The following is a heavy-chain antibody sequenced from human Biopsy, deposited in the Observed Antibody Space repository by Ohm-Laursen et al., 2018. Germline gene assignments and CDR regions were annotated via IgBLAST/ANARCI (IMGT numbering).Heavy chain of an antibody. CDR1: GDSISSYY. Sequence: GTLSLTCTVSGDSISSYYWSWIRQPPGKGLEWIGYVYYTGSTDYNPSLQSRVTISVDTSKNHFRLRLRSVTPADTAIYYCARDRGYYSDRTVPGYFDLWGRGTLVTVSS. D-gene: IGHD3-22*01. V-gene: IGHV4-59*01. J-gene: IGHJ2*01. CDR3: ARDRGYYSDRTVPGYFDL. CDR2: VYYTGST.